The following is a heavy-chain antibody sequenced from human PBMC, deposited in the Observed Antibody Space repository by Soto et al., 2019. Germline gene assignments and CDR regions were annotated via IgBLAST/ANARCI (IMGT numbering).Heavy chain of an antibody. CDR2: IYSGGST. Sequence: GGSLRLSCAASGFTVSSNYMSWVRQAPGKGLEWVSVIYSGGSTYYADSVKGRFTISRDNSKNTLYLQMNSLRAEDTAVYYCARDLVGSTGYYYYGMDVWGQGTTVTVSS. V-gene: IGHV3-53*01. CDR1: GFTVSSNY. J-gene: IGHJ6*02. CDR3: ARDLVGSTGYYYYGMDV. D-gene: IGHD2-2*01.